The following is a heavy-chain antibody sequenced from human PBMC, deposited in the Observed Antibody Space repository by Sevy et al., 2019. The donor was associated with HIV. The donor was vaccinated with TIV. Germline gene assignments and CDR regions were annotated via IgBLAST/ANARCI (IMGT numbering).Heavy chain of an antibody. CDR2: ISYDGNNK. J-gene: IGHJ4*02. V-gene: IGHV3-30*04. CDR3: ASHYYDGTGYHFPLDY. Sequence: GGSLRLSCTASGFTFSSYAMYWVRQAPGRGLEWVAVISYDGNNKDYADSVKGRFTISRDNSKNTLYLQMNSLRAEDTAVYYCASHYYDGTGYHFPLDYWGQGTLVTVSS. D-gene: IGHD3-22*01. CDR1: GFTFSSYA.